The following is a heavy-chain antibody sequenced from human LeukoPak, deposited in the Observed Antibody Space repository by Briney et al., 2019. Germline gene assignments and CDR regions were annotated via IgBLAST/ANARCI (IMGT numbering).Heavy chain of an antibody. CDR2: IYYSGST. Sequence: SESLSLTCTVSGGSISSYYWSWIRQPPGKGLEWIGYIYYSGSTNYNPSLKSRVTISGDTSKNKFSLKLNSVIAADTAMYYCARGCGSYYHYIAVWGKGTTVTISS. J-gene: IGHJ6*03. CDR3: ARGCGSYYHYIAV. V-gene: IGHV4-59*01. D-gene: IGHD1-26*01. CDR1: GGSISSYY.